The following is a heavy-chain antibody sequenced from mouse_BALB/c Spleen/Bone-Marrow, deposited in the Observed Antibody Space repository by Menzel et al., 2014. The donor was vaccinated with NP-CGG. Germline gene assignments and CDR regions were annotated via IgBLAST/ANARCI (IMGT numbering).Heavy chain of an antibody. Sequence: EVKVEESGGGLVQPGGSLNLSCAASGFTFSSYTMSWVRQTPEKRLEWVAYISNGGGSTSYPDTVKGRFTISRDNAKNTLYLQMSSLKSEDTAMYYCSRHVGNPYAMDYWGQGTSVTVSS. D-gene: IGHD3-1*01. J-gene: IGHJ4*01. CDR1: GFTFSSYT. CDR3: SRHVGNPYAMDY. V-gene: IGHV5-12-2*01. CDR2: ISNGGGST.